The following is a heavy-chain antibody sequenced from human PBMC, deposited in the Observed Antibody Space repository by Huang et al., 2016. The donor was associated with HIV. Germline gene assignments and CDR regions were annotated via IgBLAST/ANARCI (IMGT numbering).Heavy chain of an antibody. CDR3: AREGQTWYGKPIAAFEI. D-gene: IGHD6-13*01. CDR2: IVLRFSVT. V-gene: IGHV1-69*10. Sequence: VQLVQSGAEVKRPGTSVKISCKASGGSFNSLAFNWVRQAPGQGLQYRGGIVLRFSVTNDAEKFRGRLSISADKSTSTVFMELRGLTSEDTAVFFCAREGQTWYGKPIAAFEIWGQGT. J-gene: IGHJ3*02. CDR1: GGSFNSLA.